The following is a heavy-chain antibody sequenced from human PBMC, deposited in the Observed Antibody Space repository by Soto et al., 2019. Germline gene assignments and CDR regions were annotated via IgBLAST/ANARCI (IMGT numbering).Heavy chain of an antibody. CDR2: IKQDGSEK. CDR3: ARLRGHDYGSGSYTNGADFDY. D-gene: IGHD3-10*01. Sequence: GGSLRLSCAASGFTFSSYWMSWVRQAPGKGLEWVANIKQDGSEKYYVDSVKGRFTISRDNAKNSLYLQMNSLRAEDTAVYYCARLRGHDYGSGSYTNGADFDYWGQGTLVTVSS. CDR1: GFTFSSYW. J-gene: IGHJ4*02. V-gene: IGHV3-7*05.